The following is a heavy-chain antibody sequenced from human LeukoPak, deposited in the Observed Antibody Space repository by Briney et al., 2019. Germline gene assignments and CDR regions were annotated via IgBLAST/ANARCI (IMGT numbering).Heavy chain of an antibody. D-gene: IGHD3-22*01. V-gene: IGHV4-31*03. Sequence: SQTLSLTCTVSGGSISSGGYSWTWIRQHPGKGLEWIGYMYYSGNTYYNPSLKSRVTISLDSSKNQFSLRLSSVTAADTVVYYCATRYYDGAFDIWGQGTMVTVSS. CDR2: MYYSGNT. CDR3: ATRYYDGAFDI. CDR1: GGSISSGGYS. J-gene: IGHJ3*02.